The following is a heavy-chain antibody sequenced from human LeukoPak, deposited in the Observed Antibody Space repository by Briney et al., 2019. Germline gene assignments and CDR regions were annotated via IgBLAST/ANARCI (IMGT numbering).Heavy chain of an antibody. V-gene: IGHV4-39*01. D-gene: IGHD1-26*01. CDR3: ATPYSGGYHGLDI. Sequence: SETLSLTCTVSGGSISSNKYYWGWLRQPPGTGLEWIGSIYYSGSTYYNPSLKSRVTISVDTSKNQFSLRLSSVTAADTAVFYCATPYSGGYHGLDIWGQGTMVTVSS. CDR2: IYYSGST. J-gene: IGHJ3*02. CDR1: GGSISSNKYY.